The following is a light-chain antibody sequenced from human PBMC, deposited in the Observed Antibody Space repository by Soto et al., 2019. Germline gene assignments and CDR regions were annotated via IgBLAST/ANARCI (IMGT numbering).Light chain of an antibody. Sequence: DIQMTQSPSSLSASVGDRFTITCRASQSISTYLNWYQQKPGKAPKLLILVASTLPSGVPSRFSGSGSGTDFTLTISSLQPEDVATYYCQKYNSAPLTFGGGTKVDIK. V-gene: IGKV1-39*01. J-gene: IGKJ4*01. CDR1: QSISTY. CDR2: VAS. CDR3: QKYNSAPLT.